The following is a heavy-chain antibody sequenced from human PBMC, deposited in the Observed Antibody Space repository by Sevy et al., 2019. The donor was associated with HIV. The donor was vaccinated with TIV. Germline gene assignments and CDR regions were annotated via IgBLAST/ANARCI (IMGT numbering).Heavy chain of an antibody. Sequence: GGSLRLSCAASGFTFSDYGLHWVRQSPGKGLEWLAVISYDGSNDFYADSVKGRFTISRDNSKNTLYLQVSSLIPEDTAVFYCARDSFSGSSYLYGMDVWGQGTTVTVSS. V-gene: IGHV3-30-3*01. CDR3: ARDSFSGSSYLYGMDV. D-gene: IGHD3-10*01. CDR1: GFTFSDYG. CDR2: ISYDGSND. J-gene: IGHJ6*02.